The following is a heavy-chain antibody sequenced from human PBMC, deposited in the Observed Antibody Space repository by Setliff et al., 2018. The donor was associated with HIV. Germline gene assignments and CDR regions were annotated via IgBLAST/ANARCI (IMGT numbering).Heavy chain of an antibody. CDR3: AKQVSGYFDY. D-gene: IGHD3-10*01. CDR2: SGNGGII. CDR1: GFTFSNYA. Sequence: PGGSLRLSCAASGFTFSNYAMGWVRQAPGKGPEWVSTSGNGGIIVYTDSVKGRFTMSRDNSKNTLFLVLTSLRPEDTAVYYCAKQVSGYFDYWGQGALVTVS. V-gene: IGHV3-23*01. J-gene: IGHJ4*02.